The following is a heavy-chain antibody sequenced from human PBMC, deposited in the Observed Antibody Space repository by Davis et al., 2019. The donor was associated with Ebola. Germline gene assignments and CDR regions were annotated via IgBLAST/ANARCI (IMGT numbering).Heavy chain of an antibody. CDR1: GFTFSSYG. D-gene: IGHD3-9*01. CDR2: IKQDGSEK. Sequence: GESLKISCAASGFTFSSYGMHWVRQAPGKGLEWVANIKQDGSEKYYVDSVKGRFTISRDNAKNSLYLQMNSLRAEDTAVYYCARDRDTYYDILTGYQYFDYWGQGTLVTVSS. CDR3: ARDRDTYYDILTGYQYFDY. J-gene: IGHJ4*02. V-gene: IGHV3-7*01.